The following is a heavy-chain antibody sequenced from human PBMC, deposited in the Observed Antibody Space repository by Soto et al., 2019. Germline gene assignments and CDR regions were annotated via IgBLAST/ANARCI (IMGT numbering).Heavy chain of an antibody. V-gene: IGHV4-59*01. CDR1: GGSISSYY. D-gene: IGHD6-13*01. J-gene: IGHJ6*02. CDR3: ARGYSSSWYSLGSYYYYGMDV. CDR2: IYYSGST. Sequence: LSLTCTVSGGSISSYYWSWIRQPPGKGLEWIGYIYYSGSTNYNPSLKSRVTISVDTSKNQFSLKLSSVTAADTAVCYCARGYSSSWYSLGSYYYYGMDVWGQGTTVTVSS.